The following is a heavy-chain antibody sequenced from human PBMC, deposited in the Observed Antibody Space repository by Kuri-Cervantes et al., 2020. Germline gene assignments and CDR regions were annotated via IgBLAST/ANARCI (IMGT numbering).Heavy chain of an antibody. J-gene: IGHJ4*02. Sequence: SQTLSLTCAVYGGSFSGYYWSWIRQPPGKGLEWIGEIYHSGSANYNPSLKSRVTISVDKSKNQFSLKLSSVTAADTAVYYCARIAAAGMYFDYWGQGTLVTVSS. CDR2: IYHSGSA. D-gene: IGHD6-13*01. CDR3: ARIAAAGMYFDY. V-gene: IGHV4-34*01. CDR1: GGSFSGYY.